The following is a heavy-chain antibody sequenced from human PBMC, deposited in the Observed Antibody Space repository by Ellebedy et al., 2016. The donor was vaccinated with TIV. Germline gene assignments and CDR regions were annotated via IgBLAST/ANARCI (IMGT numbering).Heavy chain of an antibody. D-gene: IGHD6-13*01. CDR2: LNPDGRST. CDR1: GYTFTSYY. Sequence: ASVKVSCKASGYTFTSYYIHWVRQAPGQGLEWMGILNPDGRSTTYAQKFQGRLTMTGDTSTTTVFMELSSLGSEDTAVYYCARLSIAAAGTEVYGMDVWGQGTTVTVSS. CDR3: ARLSIAAAGTEVYGMDV. J-gene: IGHJ6*02. V-gene: IGHV1-46*01.